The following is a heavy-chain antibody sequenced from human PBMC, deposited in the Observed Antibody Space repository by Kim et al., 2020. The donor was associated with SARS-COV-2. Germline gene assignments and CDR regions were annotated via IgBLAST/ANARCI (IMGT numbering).Heavy chain of an antibody. CDR1: GDSVSSDSAT. Sequence: SQTLSLTCAIFGDSVSSDSATWHLIRQSPSGGLEWLGRTYYRSKWYNDYAVSVESRITINPDASKNQFSLQMISVTPEDTAVYYCARSGTTITTGCFDPWGQGTLVTVSS. J-gene: IGHJ5*02. V-gene: IGHV6-1*01. D-gene: IGHD4-4*01. CDR3: ARSGTTITTGCFDP. CDR2: TYYRSKWYN.